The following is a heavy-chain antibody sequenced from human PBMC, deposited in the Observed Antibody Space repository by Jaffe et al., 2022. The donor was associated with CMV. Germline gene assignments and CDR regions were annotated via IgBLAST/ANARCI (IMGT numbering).Heavy chain of an antibody. J-gene: IGHJ5*02. Sequence: EVQLVESGGGLVKPGGSLRLSCAASGFTFSSYSMNWVRQAPGKGLEWVSSISSSSSYIYYADSVKGRFTISRDNAKNSLYLQMNSLRAEDTAVYYCARDGRYYYGSGSYFRVNWFDPWGQGTLVTVSS. V-gene: IGHV3-21*01. CDR1: GFTFSSYS. CDR2: ISSSSSYI. D-gene: IGHD3-10*01. CDR3: ARDGRYYYGSGSYFRVNWFDP.